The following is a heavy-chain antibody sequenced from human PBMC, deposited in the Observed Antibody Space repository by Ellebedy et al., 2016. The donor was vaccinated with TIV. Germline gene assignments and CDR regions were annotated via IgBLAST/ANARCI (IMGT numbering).Heavy chain of an antibody. J-gene: IGHJ4*02. CDR1: GFTFSSYS. CDR2: ISSSSSTI. D-gene: IGHD3-3*01. CDR3: ASPYDFWSGYYIY. Sequence: PGGSLRLSCAASGFTFSSYSMNWVRHAPGKGLEWVSYISSSSSTIYYADSVKGRFTISRDNAKNSLYLQMNSLRAEDTAVYYCASPYDFWSGYYIYWGQGTLVTVSS. V-gene: IGHV3-48*01.